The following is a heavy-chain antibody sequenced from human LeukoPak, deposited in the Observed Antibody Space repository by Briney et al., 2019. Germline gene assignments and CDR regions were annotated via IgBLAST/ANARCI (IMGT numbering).Heavy chain of an antibody. CDR2: ISWNSGSI. CDR1: GFTFDDYA. J-gene: IGHJ6*02. D-gene: IGHD4-17*01. V-gene: IGHV3-9*01. Sequence: GGSLRLSCAASGFTFDDYAMHWVRQAPGKGLEWVSGISWNSGSIGYADSVKGRFTISRDNAKNFLYLQMNSLRAEDTALYYCAPGGDYGDYELVYGMDVRGQGTTVTVSS. CDR3: APGGDYGDYELVYGMDV.